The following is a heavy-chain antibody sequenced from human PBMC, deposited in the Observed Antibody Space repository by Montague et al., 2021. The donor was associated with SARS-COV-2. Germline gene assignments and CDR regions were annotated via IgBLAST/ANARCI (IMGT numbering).Heavy chain of an antibody. V-gene: IGHV4-38-2*01. Sequence: SETLSLTCSVSGSSISSGFYWAWIRQSPGKGPEWIGTVYHSGYTHYNPSLKGRVTVSIVTSKNQFSLTVTSVTAADTAVYFCARRGYTGSDYFDYWGQGTLVTVSS. D-gene: IGHD5-12*01. CDR2: VYHSGYT. CDR3: ARRGYTGSDYFDY. CDR1: GSSISSGFY. J-gene: IGHJ4*02.